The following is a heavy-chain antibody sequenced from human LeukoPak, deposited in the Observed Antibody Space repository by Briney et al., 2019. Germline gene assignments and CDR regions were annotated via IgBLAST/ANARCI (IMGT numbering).Heavy chain of an antibody. CDR2: ISWNSGSI. D-gene: IGHD6-13*01. J-gene: IGHJ3*02. V-gene: IGHV3-9*03. CDR3: AARAAAGTGEDDAFDI. Sequence: GGSLRLSCAASGFTFDDYAMYWVRQAPGKGLEWVSGISWNSGSIGYADSVKGRFTISRDNAKNSLYLQMNSLGAEDMALYYCAARAAAGTGEDDAFDIWGQGTMVTVSS. CDR1: GFTFDDYA.